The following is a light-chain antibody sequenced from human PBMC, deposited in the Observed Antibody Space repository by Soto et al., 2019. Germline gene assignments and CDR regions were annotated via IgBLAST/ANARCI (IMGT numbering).Light chain of an antibody. CDR1: QSISSD. Sequence: EILMAQAPTTMSESPGKIATGSCRASQSISSDVAWYQQKPGQAPRLLIHGASNRASGIPDRFSGSGSGTDFTLTISRLEPEDFAVYYCQQYGACPRTFGQGTKVDIK. J-gene: IGKJ1*01. CDR2: GAS. V-gene: IGKV3D-15*01. CDR3: QQYGACPRT.